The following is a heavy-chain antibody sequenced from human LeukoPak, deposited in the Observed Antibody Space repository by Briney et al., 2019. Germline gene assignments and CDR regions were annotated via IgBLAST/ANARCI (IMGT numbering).Heavy chain of an antibody. D-gene: IGHD2/OR15-2a*01. CDR3: ARGPNRGYDYHYGMDV. Sequence: GGSLRLSCAASGFTFSEHYMDCVRQAPGKGLEWVGRKRNKAKRYITEYAASVKGRFSISRDDSTNSLYLQMNSLKNEDPAVYYCARGPNRGYDYHYGMDVWGQGTTVTVSS. CDR2: KRNKAKRYIT. V-gene: IGHV3-72*01. CDR1: GFTFSEHY. J-gene: IGHJ6*02.